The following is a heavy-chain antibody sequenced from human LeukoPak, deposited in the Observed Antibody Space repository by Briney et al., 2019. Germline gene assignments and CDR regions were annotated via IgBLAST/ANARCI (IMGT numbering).Heavy chain of an antibody. V-gene: IGHV1-46*01. J-gene: IGHJ4*02. CDR2: INPSGGST. CDR1: GYTFTSYY. Sequence: ASVKVSCKASGYTFTSYYMHWVRQAPGQGLEWMGIINPSGGSTSYAQKFQGRVTMTRDTSTSTVYMELSSLRSEDTAVYYCARDVGYCGGGSCHYFDYWGQGTLVTVSS. CDR3: ARDVGYCGGGSCHYFDY. D-gene: IGHD2-15*01.